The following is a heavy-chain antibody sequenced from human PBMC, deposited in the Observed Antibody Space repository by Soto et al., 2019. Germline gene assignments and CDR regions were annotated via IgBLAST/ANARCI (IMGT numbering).Heavy chain of an antibody. CDR3: ARAPYLQYTRCCWPFDY. CDR1: GGTFSSYA. J-gene: IGHJ4*02. CDR2: IIPIFGTA. D-gene: IGHD2-2*01. Sequence: QVQLVQSGAEVKKPGSSVKVSCKASGGTFSSYAISWVRQAPGQGLEWMGGIIPIFGTANYAQKFQGRVTITADESTSXXYMELSSLRSEDTAVYYCARAPYLQYTRCCWPFDYWGQGTLVTVSS. V-gene: IGHV1-69*12.